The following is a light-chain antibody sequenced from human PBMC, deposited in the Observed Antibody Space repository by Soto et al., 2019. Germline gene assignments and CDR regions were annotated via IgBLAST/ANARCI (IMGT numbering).Light chain of an antibody. V-gene: IGKV1-39*01. CDR1: QTIYHA. J-gene: IGKJ3*01. Sequence: DIQMTQSPSSLSASVGDRVTITCRASQTIYHALNWYHQKPGKAPRLLISSATALQRGVPSRFSGSGYGAEFTLIISSLLPEDFGTYYCQQSFTSIFTFGPGTKVDV. CDR2: SAT. CDR3: QQSFTSIFT.